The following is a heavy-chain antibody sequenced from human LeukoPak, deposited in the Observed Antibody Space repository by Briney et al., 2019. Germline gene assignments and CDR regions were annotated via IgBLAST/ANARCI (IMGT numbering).Heavy chain of an antibody. D-gene: IGHD3-3*01. V-gene: IGHV1-18*01. Sequence: ASVKVSCKASGGTFSSYAISWVRQAPGQGLEWMGWISAYNGNTNYAQKLQGRVTMTTDTSTSKAYMELRSLRSDDTAVYYCARDGFLELDYWGQGTLVTVSS. CDR1: GGTFSSYA. J-gene: IGHJ4*02. CDR3: ARDGFLELDY. CDR2: ISAYNGNT.